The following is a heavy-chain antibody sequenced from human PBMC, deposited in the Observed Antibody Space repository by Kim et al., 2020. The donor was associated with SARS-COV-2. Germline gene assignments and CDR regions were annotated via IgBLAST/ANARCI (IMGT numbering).Heavy chain of an antibody. J-gene: IGHJ4*02. V-gene: IGHV4-39*01. Sequence: SETLSLTCTVSGGSISSSSYYWGWIRQPPGKGLEWIGSIYYSGSTYYNPSLKSRVTISVDTSKNQFSLKLSSVTAADTAVYYCARFNYDILTGPGSIDYWGQGTLVTVSS. D-gene: IGHD3-9*01. CDR3: ARFNYDILTGPGSIDY. CDR2: IYYSGST. CDR1: GGSISSSSYY.